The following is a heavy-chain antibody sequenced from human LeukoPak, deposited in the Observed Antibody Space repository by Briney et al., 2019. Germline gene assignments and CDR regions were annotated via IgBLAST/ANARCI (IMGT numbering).Heavy chain of an antibody. Sequence: GGSLRLSCAASGFTFSSYEMNWVRQAPGKGLEWVSYISSSGSTINYADSVKGRFTISRDNAKNSLYLQMNSLRAEDTAVYYCARDGSGSYYNLFDYWGQGTLVTVSS. CDR1: GFTFSSYE. D-gene: IGHD3-10*01. V-gene: IGHV3-48*03. CDR2: ISSSGSTI. J-gene: IGHJ4*02. CDR3: ARDGSGSYYNLFDY.